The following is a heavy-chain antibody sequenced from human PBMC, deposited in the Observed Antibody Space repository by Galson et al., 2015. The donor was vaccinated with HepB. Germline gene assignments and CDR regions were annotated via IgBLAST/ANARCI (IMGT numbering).Heavy chain of an antibody. Sequence: SLRLSCAASGFTLTSYTMHWVRQAPGKGLEWVTVLSYDGSNRYYADSVKGRFTISRDNSKSTLYLQMDSVRVEDTAVYYCARDTAVAAYFDYWGQGALVTVSS. CDR1: GFTLTSYT. J-gene: IGHJ4*02. CDR3: ARDTAVAAYFDY. D-gene: IGHD6-19*01. V-gene: IGHV3-30-3*01. CDR2: LSYDGSNR.